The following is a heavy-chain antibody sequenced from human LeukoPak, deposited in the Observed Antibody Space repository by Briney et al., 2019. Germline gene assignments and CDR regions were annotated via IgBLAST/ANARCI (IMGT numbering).Heavy chain of an antibody. CDR2: IYYSGST. D-gene: IGHD2-15*01. V-gene: IGHV4-59*12. J-gene: IGHJ5*02. CDR1: GGSISSYY. CDR3: ARRIVVVVVATYNWFDP. Sequence: SETLSLTCTVSGGSISSYYWSWIRQPPGKGLEWIGYIYYSGSTNYNPSLKSRVTISVDTSKNQFSLKLSSVTAADTAVYYCARRIVVVVVATYNWFDPWGQGTLVTVSS.